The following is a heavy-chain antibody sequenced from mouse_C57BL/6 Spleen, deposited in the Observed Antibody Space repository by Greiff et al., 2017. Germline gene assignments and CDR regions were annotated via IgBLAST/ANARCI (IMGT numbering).Heavy chain of an antibody. J-gene: IGHJ3*01. Sequence: VQLQESGPGLVKPSQSLFLTCSITGFPITSGYYWIWIRQSPGKPLEWMGYITHSGETFYNPSLQSPISITRETSKNQFFLQLNSVTTEDTAMYYCAGDPDSSGYLAYWGQGTLVTVSA. CDR3: AGDPDSSGYLAY. CDR1: GFPITSGYY. CDR2: ITHSGET. D-gene: IGHD3-2*02. V-gene: IGHV12-3*01.